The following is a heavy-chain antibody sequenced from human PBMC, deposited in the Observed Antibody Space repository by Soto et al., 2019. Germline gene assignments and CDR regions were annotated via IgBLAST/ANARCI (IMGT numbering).Heavy chain of an antibody. V-gene: IGHV3-13*05. CDR2: IGTAGDP. D-gene: IGHD6-13*01. CDR1: GFTFSSYD. CDR3: ARSLYSSSWSCGGGMDV. Sequence: RLSCAASGFTFSSYDMHWVRQATGKGLEWVSAIGTAGDPYYPGSVKGRFTISRENAKNSLYLQMNSLRAGDTAVYYCARSLYSSSWSCGGGMDVWGQGTTVTVSS. J-gene: IGHJ6*02.